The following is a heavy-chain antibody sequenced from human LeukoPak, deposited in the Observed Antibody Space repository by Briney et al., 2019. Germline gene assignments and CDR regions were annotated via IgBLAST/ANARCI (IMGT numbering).Heavy chain of an antibody. D-gene: IGHD6-19*01. V-gene: IGHV4-59*01. CDR2: IYYTGST. CDR1: GGSISNYY. Sequence: SETLSLTCTVSGGSISNYYWSWIRQPPGQGLEWIGYIYYTGSTNYNPSLKSRVTISVDTSKNQFSLKLPSVPAADTAVYYCAREQWLVPHYFDYWGKGTLVTVSS. CDR3: AREQWLVPHYFDY. J-gene: IGHJ4*02.